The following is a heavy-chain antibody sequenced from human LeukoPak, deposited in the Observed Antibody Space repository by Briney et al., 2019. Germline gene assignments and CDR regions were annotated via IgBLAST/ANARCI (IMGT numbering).Heavy chain of an antibody. CDR2: IYYSGST. D-gene: IGHD2-2*01. J-gene: IGHJ6*03. CDR1: GGSISSSSYY. CDR3: ARLALGYCSSSSCSQAPIYYYNYMDV. Sequence: SETLSLTCTVSGGSISSSSYYWGWIRQPPGKGLEWIGSIYYSGSTYYNPSLKSRVTISVDTSKNQFSLNLSSVTAADTAVYYCARLALGYCSSSSCSQAPIYYYNYMDVWGKGTTVTVSS. V-gene: IGHV4-39*01.